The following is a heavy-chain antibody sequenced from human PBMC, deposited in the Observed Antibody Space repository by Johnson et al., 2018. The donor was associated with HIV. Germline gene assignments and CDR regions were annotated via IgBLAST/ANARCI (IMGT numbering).Heavy chain of an antibody. CDR2: ISSRGGTI. V-gene: IGHV3-48*04. Sequence: MLLVESGGRVVRPGGSLRLSCAASGFTFSSYAMHWVRQTPGKGLEWVAYISSRGGTIYYADSVKGRFSISRDNAKNSLYLQMNSLRAEDTAVYYCARDRGYWDAFDVWGQGTMVTVSS. J-gene: IGHJ3*01. CDR1: GFTFSSYA. CDR3: ARDRGYWDAFDV. D-gene: IGHD3-22*01.